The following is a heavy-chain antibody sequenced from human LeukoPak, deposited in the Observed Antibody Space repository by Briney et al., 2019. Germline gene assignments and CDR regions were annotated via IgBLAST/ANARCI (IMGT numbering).Heavy chain of an antibody. CDR2: IIPILGIA. Sequence: ASVKVSCKASGGTFSSYTISWVRQAPGQGLEWMGRIIPILGIANYAQKFQGRVTITADKSTSTAYMELSSLRSEDTAVYYCARDRWGYSGYDWSSEYYFDCWGQGTLVTVSS. CDR3: ARDRWGYSGYDWSSEYYFDC. D-gene: IGHD5-12*01. J-gene: IGHJ4*02. V-gene: IGHV1-69*04. CDR1: GGTFSSYT.